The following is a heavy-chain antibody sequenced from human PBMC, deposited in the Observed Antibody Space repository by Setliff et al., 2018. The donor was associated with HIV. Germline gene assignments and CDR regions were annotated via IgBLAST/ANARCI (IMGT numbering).Heavy chain of an antibody. CDR1: GGTFSSYA. CDR3: ARGGGDGLSLRFYFDY. D-gene: IGHD3-16*01. Sequence: VASVKVSCKASGGTFSSYAISWVRQAPGQGLEWMGGIIAIFGTANYAQKFQGRVTITADESTSTAYMELSSLRSEDTAVYYCARGGGDGLSLRFYFDYWGQGTLGTVS. V-gene: IGHV1-69*13. CDR2: IIAIFGTA. J-gene: IGHJ4*02.